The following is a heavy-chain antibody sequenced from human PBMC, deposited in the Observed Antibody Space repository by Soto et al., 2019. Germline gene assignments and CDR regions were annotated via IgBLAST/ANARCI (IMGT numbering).Heavy chain of an antibody. D-gene: IGHD2-15*01. CDR3: ARQRRYCSGGNCYRYFDF. Sequence: SETLSLTCTVSGGSISSSNYFWGWIRQPPGKGLECIGSIFYSGITYYCPSLRSRVTISVDTSKNQFSLKLSSVTAADTAVYYCARQRRYCSGGNCYRYFDFWGQGSLVTVSS. CDR2: IFYSGIT. J-gene: IGHJ4*02. V-gene: IGHV4-39*01. CDR1: GGSISSSNYF.